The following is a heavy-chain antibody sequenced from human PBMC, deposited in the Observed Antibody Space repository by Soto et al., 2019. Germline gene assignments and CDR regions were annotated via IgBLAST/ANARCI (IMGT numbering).Heavy chain of an antibody. Sequence: SETLSLTCTVSGGSVSSGSYYWSWIRQPPGKGLEWIGYIYYSGSTNYNPSLKSRVTISVDTSKNQFSLKLSSVTAADTAVYYCARQRGLGYAFDIWGQGTMVTVSS. J-gene: IGHJ3*02. V-gene: IGHV4-61*01. CDR2: IYYSGST. CDR3: ARQRGLGYAFDI. D-gene: IGHD3-9*01. CDR1: GGSVSSGSYY.